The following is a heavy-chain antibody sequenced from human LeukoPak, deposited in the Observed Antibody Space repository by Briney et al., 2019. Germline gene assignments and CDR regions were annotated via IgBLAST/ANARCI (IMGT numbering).Heavy chain of an antibody. CDR2: IKQDGSGK. D-gene: IGHD6-13*01. CDR3: ARDHLIVSAGNDY. J-gene: IGHJ4*02. CDR1: GFSFSDYW. Sequence: GRSLRLSCAASGFSFSDYWMSWVRQAPGKGLEWVANIKQDGSGKYYVDSVKGRFTISRDNAKNSLYLQMNSLRAEDTALYYCARDHLIVSAGNDYWGQGTLVTVSS. V-gene: IGHV3-7*01.